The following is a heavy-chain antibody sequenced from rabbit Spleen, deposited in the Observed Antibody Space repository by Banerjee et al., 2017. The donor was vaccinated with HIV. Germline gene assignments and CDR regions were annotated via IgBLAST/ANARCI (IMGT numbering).Heavy chain of an antibody. D-gene: IGHD1-1*01. CDR3: ARNYVNAFDP. J-gene: IGHJ2*01. CDR1: GLDFSGDSY. Sequence: QSLEESGGDLVKPGASLTLTCKASGLDFSGDSYDSYMCWVRQAPGKGLEWIACIDIGSSGFTYFASWAKGRFTISKASSTTVTLQMTSLTAADTATYFCARNYVNAFDPWGQGTLVTVS. V-gene: IGHV1S40*01. CDR2: IDIGSSGFT.